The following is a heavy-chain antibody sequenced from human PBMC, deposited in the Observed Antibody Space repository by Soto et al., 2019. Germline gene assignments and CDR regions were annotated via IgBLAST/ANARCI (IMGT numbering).Heavy chain of an antibody. D-gene: IGHD1-26*01. CDR3: ARGDRGAFDL. CDR1: GFTFSYYW. J-gene: IGHJ3*01. V-gene: IGHV3-74*01. Sequence: EVQLVESGGGLVRPGGSLRLSCAASGFTFSYYWMHWVRQAPGKGLVWVSRIHSDGSSTTYADFVKGRFIISRDNARNTVDLQMTSVSGEDTAVYYCARGDRGAFDLWGQGTVVTISS. CDR2: IHSDGSST.